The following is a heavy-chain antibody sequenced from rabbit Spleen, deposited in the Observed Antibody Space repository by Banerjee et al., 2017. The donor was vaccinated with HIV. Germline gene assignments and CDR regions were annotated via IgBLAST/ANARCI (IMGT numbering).Heavy chain of an antibody. V-gene: IGHV1S7*01. D-gene: IGHD4-1*01. J-gene: IGHJ6*01. Sequence: QLEETGGGLVQPGGSLILSCKTSGFDFSSYSMSWVRQAPGKGLEWIGAIYTRRGGTDYANWVNGRFTISSDNAQYTVDLQINSLTAADTATYFCARYYIFYGMDLWGPGTLVTVS. CDR1: GFDFSSYS. CDR3: ARYYIFYGMDL. CDR2: IYTRRGGT.